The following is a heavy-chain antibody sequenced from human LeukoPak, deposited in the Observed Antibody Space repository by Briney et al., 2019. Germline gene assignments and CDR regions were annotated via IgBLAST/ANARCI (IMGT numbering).Heavy chain of an antibody. CDR1: GYTLTELS. D-gene: IGHD1-26*01. J-gene: IGHJ5*02. V-gene: IGHV1-24*01. CDR3: ARVQGILEWELDYNWFDP. CDR2: FDPEDGET. Sequence: ASVKVSCKVSGYTLTELSMHWVRQAPGKGLEWMGGFDPEDGETIYAQKFQGRVTMTEDTSTDTAYMELNSLRSEDTAVYYCARVQGILEWELDYNWFDPWGQGTLVTVSS.